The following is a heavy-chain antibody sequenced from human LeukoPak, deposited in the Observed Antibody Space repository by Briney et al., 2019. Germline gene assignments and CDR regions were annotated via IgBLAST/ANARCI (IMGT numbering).Heavy chain of an antibody. CDR1: GFTFDDYA. J-gene: IGHJ4*02. Sequence: GRSLRLSCAASGFTFDDYAMHWVRQAPGKGLEWVSGISWNSGSIGYADSVKGRFTISRDNAKNSLYLQMNSLRAEDTALYYCAKDRTYSTNYYFDYWGQGTLVTVSS. CDR2: ISWNSGSI. V-gene: IGHV3-9*01. CDR3: AKDRTYSTNYYFDY. D-gene: IGHD6-13*01.